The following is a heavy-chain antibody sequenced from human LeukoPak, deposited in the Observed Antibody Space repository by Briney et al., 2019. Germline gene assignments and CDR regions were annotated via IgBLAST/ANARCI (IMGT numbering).Heavy chain of an antibody. CDR2: IRYDGGNK. CDR1: GFSFSNYG. Sequence: GGSLRLSCAASGFSFSNYGMHWVRLAPGKGLEWVSFIRYDGGNKWYADSVKGRFTASRDNSKNTLYLQMNSLTTEDTAAYYCAKDPGAKYYFDYWGQGTPVTVSS. J-gene: IGHJ4*02. V-gene: IGHV3-30*02. CDR3: AKDPGAKYYFDY. D-gene: IGHD3-10*01.